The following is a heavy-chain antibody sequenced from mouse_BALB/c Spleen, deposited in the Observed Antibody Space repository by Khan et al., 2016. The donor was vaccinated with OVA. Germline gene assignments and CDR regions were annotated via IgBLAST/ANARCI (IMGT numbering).Heavy chain of an antibody. Sequence: EVQLQESGPGLVKPSQSLSLTCTVTGYSITSDYAWNWIRQFPGNKLEWMGFISYSGNTNYNPSLKSRISITRDTSKNQFFLQLNSVTTEDTATFYCGRVSGGDFDHWGQGTTLTVSS. CDR3: GRVSGGDFDH. V-gene: IGHV3-2*02. CDR1: GYSITSDYA. J-gene: IGHJ2*01. D-gene: IGHD4-1*01. CDR2: ISYSGNT.